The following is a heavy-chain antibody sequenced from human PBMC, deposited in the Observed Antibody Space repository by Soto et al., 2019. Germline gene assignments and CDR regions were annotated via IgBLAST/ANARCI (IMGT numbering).Heavy chain of an antibody. J-gene: IGHJ6*02. CDR1: GGSIISVGYY. D-gene: IGHD2-21*01. V-gene: IGHV4-61*08. Sequence: SETLSLTCTVSGGSIISVGYYWTWIRQHPGKGLEWIGYIDYSGSTNYNPSLKSRVTISVDTSKNQFSLKLSSVTAADTAVYYCARLNGYCVGTNCHGYYGMDVWGQGTTVTVSS. CDR3: ARLNGYCVGTNCHGYYGMDV. CDR2: IDYSGST.